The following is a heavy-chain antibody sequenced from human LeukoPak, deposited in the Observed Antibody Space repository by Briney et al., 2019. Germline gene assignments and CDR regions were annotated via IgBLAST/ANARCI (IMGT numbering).Heavy chain of an antibody. CDR1: GFTFSTYA. CDR3: AKGTYCSGANCYPSVYYYYYMDV. CDR2: ISGSASNT. Sequence: GGSLRLSCAASGFTFSTYAMSWVRQAPGKGLEWVSSISGSASNTDYADSVKGRFTISRDNSKNTLYLQMSSLRAEDTAVYYCAKGTYCSGANCYPSVYYYYYMDVWGKGTTVTVSS. J-gene: IGHJ6*03. V-gene: IGHV3-23*01. D-gene: IGHD2-15*01.